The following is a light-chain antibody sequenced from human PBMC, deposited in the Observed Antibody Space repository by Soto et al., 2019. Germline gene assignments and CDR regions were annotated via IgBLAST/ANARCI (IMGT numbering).Light chain of an antibody. Sequence: QSVLTQPPSASGAPGQSVTISCTGTSSDVGGYNYVSWYQQHPGKAPKLMIYDVSNRPSGVSNRFSGSKSGNTASLTISGLQAEDEADYYCSSYTSSGTPYVFGTGTKVTVL. CDR2: DVS. CDR3: SSYTSSGTPYV. V-gene: IGLV2-14*01. J-gene: IGLJ1*01. CDR1: SSDVGGYNY.